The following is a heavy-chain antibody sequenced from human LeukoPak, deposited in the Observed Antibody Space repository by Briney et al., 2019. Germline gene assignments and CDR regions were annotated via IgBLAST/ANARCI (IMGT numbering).Heavy chain of an antibody. D-gene: IGHD4-23*01. CDR1: GYTFTSYA. CDR2: ISAYNGNT. J-gene: IGHJ4*02. V-gene: IGHV1-18*01. CDR3: ARDRSRVADY. Sequence: ASVRVSCKASGYTFTSYAMHWVRQAPGQRLEWMGWISAYNGNTNYAQKLQGRVTMPTDTSTSTVYMELKSLRCDDTAVYYCARDRSRVADYWGQGTLVTVSS.